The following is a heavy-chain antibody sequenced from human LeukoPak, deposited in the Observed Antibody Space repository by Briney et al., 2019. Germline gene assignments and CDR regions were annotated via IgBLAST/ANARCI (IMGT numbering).Heavy chain of an antibody. D-gene: IGHD6-13*01. J-gene: IGHJ4*02. CDR3: AKDVAAAATRGY. Sequence: GGSLRLSCAASGFTLSDYYMSWIRQAPGKGLEWVSYSSSSGSTIYYADSVKGRFAISRDNSKNTLYLQMNSLRAEDTAVYYCAKDVAAAATRGYWGQGTLVTVSS. CDR2: SSSSGSTI. CDR1: GFTLSDYY. V-gene: IGHV3-11*01.